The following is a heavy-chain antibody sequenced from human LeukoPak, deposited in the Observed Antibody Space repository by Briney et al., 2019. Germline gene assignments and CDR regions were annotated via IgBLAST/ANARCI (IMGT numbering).Heavy chain of an antibody. Sequence: SLRICCASSGFTFVCYWMTLGRQAAGKGLWLVANIKGDGSEKFYVDSVKGRFTISRDNANNSVYLQMNNLRAEDTAVYYCARDRIRVQLWLEGMDVWGQGTTVTVSS. V-gene: IGHV3-7*01. J-gene: IGHJ6*02. CDR3: ARDRIRVQLWLEGMDV. CDR1: GFTFVCYW. D-gene: IGHD3-22*01. CDR2: IKGDGSEK.